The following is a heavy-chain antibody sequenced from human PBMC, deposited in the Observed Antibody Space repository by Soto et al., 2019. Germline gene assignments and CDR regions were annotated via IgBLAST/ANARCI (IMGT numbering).Heavy chain of an antibody. CDR1: GFTFSSYA. CDR3: AKVSGGLIQP. J-gene: IGHJ5*02. CDR2: ISGSGAGT. Sequence: PGGSLRLSCAASGFTFSSYAMSWVRQAPGKGLEWVSGISGSGAGTYYADSVKGRFTISRDNSKNTLYLQMNSLRAEDTAVYYCAKVSGGLIQPWGQGALVTVSS. V-gene: IGHV3-23*01. D-gene: IGHD3-16*01.